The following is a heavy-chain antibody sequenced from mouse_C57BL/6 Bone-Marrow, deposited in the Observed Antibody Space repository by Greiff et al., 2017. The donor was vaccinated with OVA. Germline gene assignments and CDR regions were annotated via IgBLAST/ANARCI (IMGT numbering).Heavy chain of an antibody. CDR1: GFTFSDYY. CDR2: ISNGGGST. Sequence: EVKVEESGGGLVQPGGSLKLSCAASGFTFSDYYMYWVRQTPEKRLEWVAYISNGGGSTYYPDTVKGRFTISRDNAKNTLYLQMSRLKSEDTAMYYCASHYYGSSYEWFAYWGQGTLGTVSA. J-gene: IGHJ3*01. D-gene: IGHD1-1*01. CDR3: ASHYYGSSYEWFAY. V-gene: IGHV5-12*01.